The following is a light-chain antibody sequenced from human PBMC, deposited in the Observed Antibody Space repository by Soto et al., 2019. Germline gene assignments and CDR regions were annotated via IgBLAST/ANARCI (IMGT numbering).Light chain of an antibody. CDR3: QQRSNWPPWT. CDR1: QRVSNN. J-gene: IGKJ1*01. CDR2: DAS. V-gene: IGKV3-11*01. Sequence: IVLTHSPATLSVSPGERATLSFRASQRVSNNFAWYQQKPGQAPRLLIYDASNRATGIPARFSGSGSGTDFTLTISSLEPEDFAVYYCQQRSNWPPWTFGQGTKVDIK.